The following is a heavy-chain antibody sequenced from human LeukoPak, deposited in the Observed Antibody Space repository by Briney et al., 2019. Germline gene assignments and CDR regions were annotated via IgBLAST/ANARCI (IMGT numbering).Heavy chain of an antibody. V-gene: IGHV4-59*08. CDR2: IYYSGST. D-gene: IGHD3-22*01. J-gene: IGHJ4*02. CDR3: ARHARDTSDYYDF. CDR1: GDSISYYY. Sequence: SETLSLTCTVSGDSISYYYWSWLRQPPGKGLEWIGYIYYSGSTDYNPSLKCRVTISVDTSQNQFSLRLSSMTAADTAVYYCARHARDTSDYYDFWGQGTLVTVSS.